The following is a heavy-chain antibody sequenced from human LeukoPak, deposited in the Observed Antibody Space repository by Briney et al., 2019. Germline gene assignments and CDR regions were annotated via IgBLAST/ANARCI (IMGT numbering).Heavy chain of an antibody. Sequence: PSETLSLTCAVSGGSISNSNWWSWVRQPPGKGLEWIGKIYHSGSTNYNPSLKSRVTISVDKSKNQFSLKLSSVTAADTAVYYCATSETAGTLDYWGQGTLVTVSS. CDR1: GGSISNSNW. CDR3: ATSETAGTLDY. D-gene: IGHD6-13*01. V-gene: IGHV4-4*02. J-gene: IGHJ4*02. CDR2: IYHSGST.